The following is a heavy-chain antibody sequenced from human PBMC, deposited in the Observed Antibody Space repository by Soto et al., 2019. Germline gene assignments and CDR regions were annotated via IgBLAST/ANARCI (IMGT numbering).Heavy chain of an antibody. Sequence: QVQLQESGPGLVKPSGTLSLTCAVSGGSISSSNWWSWVRQPPGKGLEWIGEIYHSGSTYYNPSRTSRVTISVDTSQNQFSLKLSSVTAADTAVYYCARVWTTVTNWFDPWGQGTLVTVSS. V-gene: IGHV4-4*02. D-gene: IGHD4-17*01. CDR3: ARVWTTVTNWFDP. J-gene: IGHJ5*02. CDR1: GGSISSSNW. CDR2: IYHSGST.